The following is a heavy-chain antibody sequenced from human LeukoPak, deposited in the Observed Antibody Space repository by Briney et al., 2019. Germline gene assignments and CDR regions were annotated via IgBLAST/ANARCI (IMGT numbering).Heavy chain of an antibody. CDR3: ASTAAVAGRWFDP. CDR1: GGSISSYY. D-gene: IGHD6-19*01. CDR2: INHSGST. J-gene: IGHJ5*02. V-gene: IGHV4-34*01. Sequence: SETLSLTCTVSGGSISSYYWSWIRQPPGKGLEWIGEINHSGSTNYNPSLKSRVTISVDTSKNQFSLKLSSVTAADTAVYYCASTAAVAGRWFDPWGQGTLVTVSS.